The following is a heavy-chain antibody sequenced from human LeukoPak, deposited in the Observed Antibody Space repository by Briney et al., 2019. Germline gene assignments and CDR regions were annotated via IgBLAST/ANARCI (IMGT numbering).Heavy chain of an antibody. CDR3: ARGAGSYRLSYYFDY. CDR2: ISSSSSYI. Sequence: GGSLRLSCAASGFTFSSYSMNWVRQAPGKGLEWVSSISSSSSYIYYADSVKGRFTISRDNAKNSLYLQMNSLRAEDTAVYYCARGAGSYRLSYYFDYWGQGTLVTVSS. D-gene: IGHD3-10*01. CDR1: GFTFSSYS. J-gene: IGHJ4*02. V-gene: IGHV3-21*01.